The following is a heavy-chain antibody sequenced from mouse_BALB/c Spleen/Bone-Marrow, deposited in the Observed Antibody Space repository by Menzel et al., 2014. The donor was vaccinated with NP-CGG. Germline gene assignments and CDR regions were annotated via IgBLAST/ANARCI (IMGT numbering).Heavy chain of an antibody. V-gene: IGHV1-47*01. CDR3: TRGGGFAY. CDR1: GYTFTTYP. J-gene: IGHJ3*01. Sequence: VQLQQSGAELVKPGASVKMSCKAFGYTFTTYPIEWMKQNHGKSLEWIGNFHPYNDDTKYNEKFKGKAKLTVEKSSSTVYLGLRRLTVDGPGVYYLTRGGGFAYWGQGTLVTVSA. CDR2: FHPYNDDT.